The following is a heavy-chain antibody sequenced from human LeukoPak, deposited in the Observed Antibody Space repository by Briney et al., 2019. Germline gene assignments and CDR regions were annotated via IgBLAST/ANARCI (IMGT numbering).Heavy chain of an antibody. J-gene: IGHJ4*02. V-gene: IGHV5-51*01. Sequence: GEPLKISCKGSGYSFTNYWIGWVRQLPGKDLEWMGIIYPGDSDTRYIPSFQGQVTISVDKSSSTAYLQWSSLTASDTAMYYCARRFPYCSGGRCYSFDSWGQGTLVIVSS. CDR1: GYSFTNYW. CDR3: ARRFPYCSGGRCYSFDS. D-gene: IGHD2-15*01. CDR2: IYPGDSDT.